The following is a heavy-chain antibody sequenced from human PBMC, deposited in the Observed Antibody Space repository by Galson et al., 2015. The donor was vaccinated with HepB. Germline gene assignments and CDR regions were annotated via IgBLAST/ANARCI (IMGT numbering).Heavy chain of an antibody. CDR1: GFTFSRYA. Sequence: SLRLSCAASGFTFSRYAMHWVRQAPGKGLEWVAVISYDGSNKYYADSVKGRFTISRDNSKNTLYLQMNSLRAEDTAVYYCASAWDGYKTQYYFDYWGQGTLVTVSS. J-gene: IGHJ4*02. V-gene: IGHV3-30*04. CDR2: ISYDGSNK. D-gene: IGHD5-24*01. CDR3: ASAWDGYKTQYYFDY.